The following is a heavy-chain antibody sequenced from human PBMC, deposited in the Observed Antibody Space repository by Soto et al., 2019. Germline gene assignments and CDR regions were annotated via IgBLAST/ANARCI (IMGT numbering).Heavy chain of an antibody. V-gene: IGHV3-30*03. CDR3: ARELGPTSFFDS. CDR1: GFTLTTYG. D-gene: IGHD6-6*01. J-gene: IGHJ4*02. Sequence: QVQLVESGGGVVQPGRSLRLSCVASGFTLTTYGMHWVRQAPGKGLEWVSVISYDGSSKYYAESVKGRFTISRDTSQNALHLQIDRLRPEDTAVYYCARELGPTSFFDSWGQGTLVTVS. CDR2: ISYDGSSK.